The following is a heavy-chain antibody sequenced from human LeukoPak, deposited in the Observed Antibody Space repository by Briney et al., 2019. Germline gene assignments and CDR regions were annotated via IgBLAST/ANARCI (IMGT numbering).Heavy chain of an antibody. Sequence: GASVKVSCKASGGTFSSYAISWVRQAPGQGLEWMGGIIPIFGTANYAQKFQGRVTITAEESTRTAYMELSSLRSEDTAVYYCAREDYYGSGSYWPWGQGTLVTVSS. CDR3: AREDYYGSGSYWP. D-gene: IGHD3-10*01. V-gene: IGHV1-69*13. CDR2: IIPIFGTA. J-gene: IGHJ5*02. CDR1: GGTFSSYA.